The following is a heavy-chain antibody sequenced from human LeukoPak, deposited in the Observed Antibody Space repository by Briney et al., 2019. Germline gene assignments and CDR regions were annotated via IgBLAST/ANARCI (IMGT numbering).Heavy chain of an antibody. J-gene: IGHJ4*02. V-gene: IGHV3-30*02. CDR2: IPYGGSNK. Sequence: PGGSLRLSCAASGFTFSSYGMHWVRQAPGKGLEWVAVIPYGGSNKYYADSVKGRFTISRDNSKNTLYLQMNSLRAEDTAVYYCANWNYGYYFDYWGQGTLVTVSS. CDR3: ANWNYGYYFDY. CDR1: GFTFSSYG. D-gene: IGHD1-7*01.